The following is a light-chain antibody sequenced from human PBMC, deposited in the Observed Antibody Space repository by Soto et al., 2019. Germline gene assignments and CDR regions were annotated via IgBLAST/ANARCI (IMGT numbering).Light chain of an antibody. CDR3: QQYGSSTLT. Sequence: EIVLTQSPGTMSLSPGERATLSCRGRQSVSSSYLAWYQQKPGQAPRLLIYGASSRATGIPDRFSGSGSGTDFTLTISRLEPEDFAVYYCQQYGSSTLTFGGGTKVDIK. CDR2: GAS. V-gene: IGKV3-20*01. J-gene: IGKJ4*01. CDR1: QSVSSSY.